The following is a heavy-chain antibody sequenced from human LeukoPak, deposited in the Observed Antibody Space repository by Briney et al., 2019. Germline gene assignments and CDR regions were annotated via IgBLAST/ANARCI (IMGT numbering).Heavy chain of an antibody. J-gene: IGHJ5*02. CDR3: ARDLSGSSDNWFDP. V-gene: IGHV4-4*07. CDR2: IYTSGST. Sequence: SETLSLTCTVSGGSISSYYWSWIRQPAGKGLEWIGRIYTSGSTNYNPSLKSRVTMSVDTSKNQFSLKLSSVTAADTAVYYCARDLSGSSDNWFDPWGQGTLVTVSS. D-gene: IGHD1-26*01. CDR1: GGSISSYY.